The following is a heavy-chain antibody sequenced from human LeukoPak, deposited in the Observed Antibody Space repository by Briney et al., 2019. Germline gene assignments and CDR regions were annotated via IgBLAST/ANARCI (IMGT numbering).Heavy chain of an antibody. Sequence: SVKVSCKASGGTFSSYTISWVRQAPGQGLEWMGRIIPILGIANYAQKFQGRVTITADKSTSTAYMELSGLRSEDTAVYYCARVSCSSTSCHTGWFDPWGQGTLVTVSS. CDR2: IIPILGIA. V-gene: IGHV1-69*02. J-gene: IGHJ5*02. D-gene: IGHD2-2*02. CDR3: ARVSCSSTSCHTGWFDP. CDR1: GGTFSSYT.